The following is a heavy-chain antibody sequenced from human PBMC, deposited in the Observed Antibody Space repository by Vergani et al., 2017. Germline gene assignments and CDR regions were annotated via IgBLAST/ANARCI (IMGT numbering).Heavy chain of an antibody. CDR1: GGSFNTYY. CDR3: ARVMYRDEASTGYRLEGMDI. V-gene: IGHV4-59*13. CDR2: IYSTGST. J-gene: IGHJ6*02. D-gene: IGHD3-9*01. Sequence: QVQLEESGPGLAKPSETLSLTCTVSGGSFNTYYWSWIRQSPGKGLEWIGYIYSTGSTNYNPSLNSRVTMSVDTSKNQFSLKLRSVTAADTAVYFCARVMYRDEASTGYRLEGMDILGQGTTVTISS.